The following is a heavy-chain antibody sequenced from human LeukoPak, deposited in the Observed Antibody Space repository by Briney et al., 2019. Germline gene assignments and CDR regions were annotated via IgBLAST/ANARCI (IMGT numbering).Heavy chain of an antibody. V-gene: IGHV3-72*01. D-gene: IGHD3-16*01. Sequence: PGRSLRLSCAASGFTFSDHYMDWVRQAPGKGLEWVGRIRNKANSYTTEYAASVKGRFTIARDDSKKSLYLQMNSLKTEDTAVYYCVRVKDYTFDYWGQGTLVTVSS. CDR1: GFTFSDHY. J-gene: IGHJ4*02. CDR3: VRVKDYTFDY. CDR2: IRNKANSYTT.